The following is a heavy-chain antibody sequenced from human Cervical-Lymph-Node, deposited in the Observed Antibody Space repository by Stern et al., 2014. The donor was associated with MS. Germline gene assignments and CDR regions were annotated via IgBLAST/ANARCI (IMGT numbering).Heavy chain of an antibody. CDR1: GYTFTDYY. Sequence: VQLVESGAEVKKPGASVKVSCKASGYTFTDYYMHWVRQAPGQGLEWMGWLNPRSGATKYAQKFQGRVTMTGDTSISTAYMDLSGLISDDTAVYFCARDWGYCASTSCACDIWGQGTVVTVSS. V-gene: IGHV1-2*02. D-gene: IGHD2-2*01. J-gene: IGHJ3*02. CDR2: LNPRSGAT. CDR3: ARDWGYCASTSCACDI.